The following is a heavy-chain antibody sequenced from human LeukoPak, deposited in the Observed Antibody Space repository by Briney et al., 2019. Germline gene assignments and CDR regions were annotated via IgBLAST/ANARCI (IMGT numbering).Heavy chain of an antibody. CDR1: GGSISSGDYY. CDR2: IYYSGST. V-gene: IGHV4-30-4*01. Sequence: SETLSLTCTVSGGSISSGDYYWSWIRQPPGKGLEWIGYIYYSGSTYYNPSLKSRVTISVGTSKNQFSLKLSSVTAADTAVYYCARVTGWFGELLYRYYFDYWGQGTLVTVSS. D-gene: IGHD3-10*01. J-gene: IGHJ4*02. CDR3: ARVTGWFGELLYRYYFDY.